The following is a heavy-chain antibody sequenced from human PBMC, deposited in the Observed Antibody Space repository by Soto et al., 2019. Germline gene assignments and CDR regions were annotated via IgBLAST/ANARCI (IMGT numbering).Heavy chain of an antibody. CDR1: GGTFSSYA. J-gene: IGHJ6*02. D-gene: IGHD2-2*02. CDR2: IIPIFGRA. V-gene: IGHV1-69*01. Sequence: QVQLVQSGAEVKKPGSSVKVSCKASGGTFSSYAISWVRQAPGQGLEWMGGIIPIFGRANYAQKFQGRVTITADESTSTADTELSSLRSEDTAVYYCARQGPVDIVVVPAVIPRSHYGMDVWGQGTTVTVSS. CDR3: ARQGPVDIVVVPAVIPRSHYGMDV.